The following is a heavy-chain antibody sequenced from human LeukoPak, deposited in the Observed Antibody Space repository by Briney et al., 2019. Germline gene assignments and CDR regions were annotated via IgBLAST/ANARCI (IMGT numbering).Heavy chain of an antibody. Sequence: SQTLSLTCTVSGGSISSGSYYWSWTRQHPGKGLEWIGYIYYSGSTYNNPSLKSRVTISLDTSKNQFSLKLNSVTAADTAVYYCARVRVAENWFDPWGQGTLVTASS. CDR2: IYYSGST. D-gene: IGHD3-3*01. CDR3: ARVRVAENWFDP. V-gene: IGHV4-31*03. CDR1: GGSISSGSYY. J-gene: IGHJ5*02.